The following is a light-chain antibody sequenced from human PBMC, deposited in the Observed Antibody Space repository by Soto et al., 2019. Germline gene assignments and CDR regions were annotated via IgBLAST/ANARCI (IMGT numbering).Light chain of an antibody. CDR2: DVS. CDR3: CSYIRSGTLI. J-gene: IGLJ1*01. V-gene: IGLV2-14*01. CDR1: SSDIGDYNY. Sequence: QSVLTQPASVSGSPGQSITISCVGTSSDIGDYNYVSWYQQHPGKVPKVIIYDVSNRPSGVSYRFSGTKSGNTASLTVSGLQAEDEADYYCCSYIRSGTLIFGTGTNVTVL.